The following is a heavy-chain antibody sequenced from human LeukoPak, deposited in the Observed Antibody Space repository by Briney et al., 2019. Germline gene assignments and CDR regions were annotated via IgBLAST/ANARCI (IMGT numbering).Heavy chain of an antibody. J-gene: IGHJ4*02. D-gene: IGHD3-9*01. CDR1: GFTFSSYA. V-gene: IGHV3-23*01. CDR3: AGDILTGTWGSY. CDR2: ISGSGGST. Sequence: PGGSLRLPCAASGFTFSSYAMSWVRQAPGKGLEWVSAISGSGGSTYYADSVKGRFTISRDNSKNTLYLQMNSLRAEDTAVYYCAGDILTGTWGSYWGQGTLVTVSS.